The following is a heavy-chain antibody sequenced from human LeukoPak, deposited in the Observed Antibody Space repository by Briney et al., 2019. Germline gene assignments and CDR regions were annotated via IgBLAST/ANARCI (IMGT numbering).Heavy chain of an antibody. CDR3: AKDREGDSWRRVGVGQPYHRNRPTYYFDY. Sequence: PGGSLRLSCAASGFTFSSYAMSWVRQAPGKGLEWVSAISGSGGSTYYADSVKGRFTISRDNSKNTLYLQMNSLRVEDTAVYYCAKDREGDSWRRVGVGQPYHRNRPTYYFDYWGQGTLVTVSS. CDR1: GFTFSSYA. CDR2: ISGSGGST. D-gene: IGHD2-8*01. J-gene: IGHJ4*02. V-gene: IGHV3-23*01.